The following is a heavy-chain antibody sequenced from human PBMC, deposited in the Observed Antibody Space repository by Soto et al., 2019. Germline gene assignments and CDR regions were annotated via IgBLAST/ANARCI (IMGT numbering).Heavy chain of an antibody. CDR2: IYHSGST. V-gene: IGHV4-30-2*01. CDR3: ARGITMVRGVMLGAFGPGLFDP. CDR1: GGSISSGGYS. D-gene: IGHD3-10*01. Sequence: PSETLSLTCAVSGGSISSGGYSWSWIRQPPGKGLEWIGYIYHSGSTYYNPSLKSRVTISVDRSKNQFSLKLSSVTAADTAVYYCARGITMVRGVMLGAFGPGLFDPWGQGTLVTVSS. J-gene: IGHJ5*02.